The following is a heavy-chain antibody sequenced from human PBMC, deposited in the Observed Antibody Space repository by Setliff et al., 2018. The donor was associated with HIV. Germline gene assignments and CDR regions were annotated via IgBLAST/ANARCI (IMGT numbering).Heavy chain of an antibody. Sequence: GGSLRLSCAASGFRFSDYYMNWIRQAPGKGLEWISSISSSGRTIKYADSVKGRFTISRDNAKSSLYLQMNSLRVEDTAVYYCARDIPPEYPGFDLWGQGTVVTVSS. CDR2: ISSSGRTI. J-gene: IGHJ3*01. CDR1: GFRFSDYY. V-gene: IGHV3-11*04. D-gene: IGHD6-6*01. CDR3: ARDIPPEYPGFDL.